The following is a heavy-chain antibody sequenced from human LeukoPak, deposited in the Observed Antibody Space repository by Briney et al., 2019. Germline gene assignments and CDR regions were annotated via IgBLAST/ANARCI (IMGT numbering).Heavy chain of an antibody. CDR3: ARDIRGVIFTHFDY. D-gene: IGHD3-10*01. Sequence: ASVKVSCKASGYTFTSYGISWVRQAPGQGLEWMGWISAYNGNTNYAQKLQGRVTMTTDTSTSTAYMELRSLRSDDTAVYYCARDIRGVIFTHFDYWGQGTLVTVSS. CDR1: GYTFTSYG. CDR2: ISAYNGNT. J-gene: IGHJ4*02. V-gene: IGHV1-18*01.